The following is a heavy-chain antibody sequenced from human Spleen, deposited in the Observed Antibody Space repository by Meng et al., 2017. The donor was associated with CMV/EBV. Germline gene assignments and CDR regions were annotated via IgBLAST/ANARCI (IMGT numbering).Heavy chain of an antibody. Sequence: GGSLRLSCTASGFTFDEYGMSWVRQAPGKGLEWVSGIFWNGGSTGYADSVKGRFSISRDNAKNSLYLHMHSLRVEDTALYYCTRTSLASRRSPHNYGMDVWGQGTTVTVSS. D-gene: IGHD6-6*01. CDR3: TRTSLASRRSPHNYGMDV. CDR2: IFWNGGST. V-gene: IGHV3-20*04. CDR1: GFTFDEYG. J-gene: IGHJ6*02.